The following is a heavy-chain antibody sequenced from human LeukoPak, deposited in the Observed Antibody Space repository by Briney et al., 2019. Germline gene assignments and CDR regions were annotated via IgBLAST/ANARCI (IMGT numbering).Heavy chain of an antibody. CDR2: INPNSGGT. Sequence: ASAKVSCKASGYTFTGYYMHWVRQAPGQGLEWMGWINPNSGGTNYAQKFQGRVTMTRDTSISTAYMELSRLRSGDTAVYYCARDSLDYDSSGYYPNWGQGTLVTVSS. D-gene: IGHD3-22*01. J-gene: IGHJ4*02. V-gene: IGHV1-2*02. CDR3: ARDSLDYDSSGYYPN. CDR1: GYTFTGYY.